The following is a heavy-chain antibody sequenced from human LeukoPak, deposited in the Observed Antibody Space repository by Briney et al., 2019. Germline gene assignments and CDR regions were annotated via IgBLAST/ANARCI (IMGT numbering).Heavy chain of an antibody. Sequence: SETLSLTCTVSGGSISSSSYYWGWIRQPPGKGLEWIGSIYYSGSTYYNPSLKSRVTISVDTSKNQFSLKLSSVTAADTAVYYCARAFLTGDDYWGQGTLVTVSS. V-gene: IGHV4-39*07. J-gene: IGHJ4*02. D-gene: IGHD7-27*01. CDR2: IYYSGST. CDR3: ARAFLTGDDY. CDR1: GGSISSSSYY.